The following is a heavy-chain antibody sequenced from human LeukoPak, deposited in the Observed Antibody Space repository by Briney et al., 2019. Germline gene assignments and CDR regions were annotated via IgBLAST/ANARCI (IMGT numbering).Heavy chain of an antibody. Sequence: PGGSLRLSCAASEFTFSTYAMTWVRQAPGKGLEWVSTISGGGGSTYYADSVKGRFTISRDNSKNTLYLQMNSLRADDTAVYYCARNWRLGYFDYWGQGILVTVSS. CDR3: ARNWRLGYFDY. J-gene: IGHJ4*02. V-gene: IGHV3-23*01. CDR2: ISGGGGST. D-gene: IGHD1-1*01. CDR1: EFTFSTYA.